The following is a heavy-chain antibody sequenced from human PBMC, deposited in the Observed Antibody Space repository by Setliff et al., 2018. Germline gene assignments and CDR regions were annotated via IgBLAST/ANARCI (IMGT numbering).Heavy chain of an antibody. D-gene: IGHD3-3*01. CDR1: GFAFSTYA. V-gene: IGHV3-21*01. Sequence: GGSLRLSCAASGFAFSTYAVNWVRQPPGKGLDWVSSISSTSTYIYYADSVKGRFTISRDNAKNSLYLQMSSLRVEDTAVYFCSRDVYDFRTGLGGPWGQGTRVTVSS. CDR2: ISSTSTYI. J-gene: IGHJ5*02. CDR3: SRDVYDFRTGLGGP.